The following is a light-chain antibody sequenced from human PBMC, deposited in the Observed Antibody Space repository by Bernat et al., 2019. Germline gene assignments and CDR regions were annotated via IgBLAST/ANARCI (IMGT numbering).Light chain of an antibody. CDR3: QQYNSYSPT. CDR1: QTISSW. J-gene: IGKJ1*01. V-gene: IGKV1-5*03. Sequence: DIQMTQSPSTLSASVGDRVTITCRASQTISSWLAWYQQRPGKAPNLLIHKASSLQSGVPSRFGGSGSGTEFTLTISSLQPDDSATYYCQQYNSYSPTFGQGTKVEIK. CDR2: KAS.